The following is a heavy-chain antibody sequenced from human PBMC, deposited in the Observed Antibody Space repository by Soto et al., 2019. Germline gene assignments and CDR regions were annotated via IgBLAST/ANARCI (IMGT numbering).Heavy chain of an antibody. J-gene: IGHJ6*03. V-gene: IGHV1-8*01. CDR3: ARVRLGYCSSTSGPICYYYMDV. D-gene: IGHD2-2*01. Sequence: ASVEVSCKASGYTFTSYDINWVRQATGQGLEWMGWMNPNSGNTGYAQKFQGRVTMTRNTSISTAYMELSSLRSEDTAVYYCARVRLGYCSSTSGPICYYYMDVWGKGTTVTVSS. CDR1: GYTFTSYD. CDR2: MNPNSGNT.